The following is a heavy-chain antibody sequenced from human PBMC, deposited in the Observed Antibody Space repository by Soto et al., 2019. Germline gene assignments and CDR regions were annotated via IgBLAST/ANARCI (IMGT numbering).Heavy chain of an antibody. CDR2: ISGSGGST. CDR1: GFTFSSYA. CDR3: AKDIGADIVVVPAAIGAFDI. Sequence: GGSLRFSCAASGFTFSSYAMSWVRQAPGRGLEWVSAISGSGGSTYYADSVKGRFTISRDNSKNTLYLQMNSLRAEDTAVYYCAKDIGADIVVVPAAIGAFDIWGQGTMVTVSS. D-gene: IGHD2-2*01. J-gene: IGHJ3*02. V-gene: IGHV3-23*01.